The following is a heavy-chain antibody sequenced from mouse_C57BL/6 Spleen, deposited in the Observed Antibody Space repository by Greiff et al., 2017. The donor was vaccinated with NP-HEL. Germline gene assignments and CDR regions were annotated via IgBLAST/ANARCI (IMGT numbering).Heavy chain of an antibody. Sequence: VQLKESVAELVRPGASVKLSCTASGFNIKNTYMHWVKQRPEQGLEWIGRIDPANGDTKYAPKFQGKATITADTSSNTAYLQLSSLTSEDTAIYYCARWGYYGSSPHYYAMDYWGQVTSVTVSS. V-gene: IGHV14-3*01. CDR2: IDPANGDT. CDR3: ARWGYYGSSPHYYAMDY. CDR1: GFNIKNTY. J-gene: IGHJ4*01. D-gene: IGHD1-1*01.